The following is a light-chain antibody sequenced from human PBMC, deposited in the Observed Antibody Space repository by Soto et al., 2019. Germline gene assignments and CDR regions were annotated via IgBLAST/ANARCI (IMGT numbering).Light chain of an antibody. Sequence: EIVLTQSPGTLSLSPGERATLSCRASQSVTSTYLAWYQQKPGQPPRLLIYGASNRATGIPDRFSGSGSGTDFTLTISRLEPEDFTVEDCQQYHSLPTTFGPGTKVDI. CDR2: GAS. CDR3: QQYHSLPTT. V-gene: IGKV3-20*01. J-gene: IGKJ3*01. CDR1: QSVTSTY.